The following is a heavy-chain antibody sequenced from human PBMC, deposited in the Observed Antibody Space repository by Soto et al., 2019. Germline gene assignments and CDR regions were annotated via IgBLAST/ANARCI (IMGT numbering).Heavy chain of an antibody. D-gene: IGHD3-9*01. V-gene: IGHV4-39*02. CDR2: IYYSGST. CDR1: GGSISSSSYY. Sequence: SETLSLTCTVSGGSISSSSYYWGWIRQPPGKGLEWIGSIYYSGSTYYNPSLKSRVTISVDTSKNQFSLKLSSVTAADTAVYYCARDGRYFDWLLYYGMDVWGQGTTVTSP. J-gene: IGHJ6*02. CDR3: ARDGRYFDWLLYYGMDV.